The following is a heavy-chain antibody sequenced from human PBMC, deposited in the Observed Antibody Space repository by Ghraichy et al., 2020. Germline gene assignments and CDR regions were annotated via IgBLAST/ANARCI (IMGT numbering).Heavy chain of an antibody. V-gene: IGHV1-69*13. CDR2: IIPIFGTA. CDR3: AIGFRHRSWYAGWFDP. J-gene: IGHJ5*02. CDR1: GGTFSSYA. D-gene: IGHD6-13*01. Sequence: SVKVSCKASGGTFSSYAISWVRQAPGQGLEWMGGIIPIFGTANYAQKFQGRVTITADESTSTAYMELSSLRSEDTAVYYCAIGFRHRSWYAGWFDPWGQGPLVTVSS.